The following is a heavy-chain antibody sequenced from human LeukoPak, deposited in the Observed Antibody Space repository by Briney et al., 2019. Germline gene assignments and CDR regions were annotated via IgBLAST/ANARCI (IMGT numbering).Heavy chain of an antibody. J-gene: IGHJ4*02. D-gene: IGHD3-10*01. V-gene: IGHV4-4*07. CDR2: IYTSGSN. CDR3: ARDLGRRFGEFDFDY. Sequence: SETLSLTCTVSGGSISSYYWSWIRQPAGKGLEWIGRIYTSGSNNYNPSLKSRVTMSVDTSKNQYSLKLSSVTAADTAGYYCARDLGRRFGEFDFDYWGQGTWSPSPQ. CDR1: GGSISSYY.